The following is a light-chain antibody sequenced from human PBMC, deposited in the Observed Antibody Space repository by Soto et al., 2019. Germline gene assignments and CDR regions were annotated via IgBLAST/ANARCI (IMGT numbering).Light chain of an antibody. CDR1: QSISTY. CDR2: AAS. Sequence: DIQMTQSLSSLSASVGDRVTISCRASQSISTYLNWYQQKPGKAPRLLIYAASSVQTGVPPRFSGSASGTDFTLTISSLRPEDFATYYCQHYNSYSEAFGQGTKVDIK. CDR3: QHYNSYSEA. V-gene: IGKV1-39*01. J-gene: IGKJ1*01.